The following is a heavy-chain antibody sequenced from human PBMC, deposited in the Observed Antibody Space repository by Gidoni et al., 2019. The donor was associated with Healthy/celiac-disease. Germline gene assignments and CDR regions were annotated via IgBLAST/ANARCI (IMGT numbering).Heavy chain of an antibody. CDR1: GFTVSSNY. CDR3: ARDPFDY. Sequence: EVQLVESGGGLIQPGGSLRLSCAASGFTVSSNYMNWVRQAPGKGLEWVSVIYSGDSTYYADSVKGRFTISRDNSKNALYLQMNSLRAEDTAVYFCARDPFDYWGQGTLVTVSS. CDR2: IYSGDST. V-gene: IGHV3-53*01. J-gene: IGHJ4*02.